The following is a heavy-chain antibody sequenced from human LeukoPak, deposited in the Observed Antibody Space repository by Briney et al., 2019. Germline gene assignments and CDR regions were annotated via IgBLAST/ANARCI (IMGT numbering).Heavy chain of an antibody. CDR2: INPSGGST. J-gene: IGHJ4*02. CDR1: GYTFTNFF. V-gene: IGHV1-46*01. CDR3: ARDPWLGY. Sequence: GASVKISCKASGYTFTNFFMHWVRQAPGQGLEWMGIINPSGGSTSYAQKFQGRVTMTRDMSTSTVYMELSSLRSEDTAVYYCARDPWLGYWGQGTLVTVSS. D-gene: IGHD3-9*01.